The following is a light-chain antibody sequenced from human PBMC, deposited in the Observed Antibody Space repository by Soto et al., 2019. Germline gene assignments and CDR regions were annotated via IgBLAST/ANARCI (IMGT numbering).Light chain of an antibody. CDR1: QSLSNSF. CDR2: GAS. J-gene: IGKJ4*01. CDR3: QQYGRLPLS. V-gene: IGKV3-20*01. Sequence: EILLTQSPGTLFLSPGDRATLSCRASQSLSNSFLAWYQQKPGQTPRLLISGASIRATDIPDRFSGSGSGTDFTLTISRLEPEDFAVYFCQQYGRLPLSFGGGTKVDI.